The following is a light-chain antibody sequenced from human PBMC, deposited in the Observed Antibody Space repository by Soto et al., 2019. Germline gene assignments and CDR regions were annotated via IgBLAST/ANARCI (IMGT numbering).Light chain of an antibody. CDR1: QSISNY. CDR2: DAS. CDR3: QQSYSTLPLT. V-gene: IGKV1-39*01. J-gene: IGKJ4*01. Sequence: VGDRVTITCRASQSISNYVNWYQQKPGRAPKLLIYDASRLQSEVPSRFSGSGSGTDFTLTISTLQPEDFATYYCQQSYSTLPLTFGGGTKVDIK.